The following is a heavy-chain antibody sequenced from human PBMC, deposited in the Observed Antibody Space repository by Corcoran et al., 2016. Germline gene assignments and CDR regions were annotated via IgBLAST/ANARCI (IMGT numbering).Heavy chain of an antibody. Sequence: QVQLVQSGAEVKKPGSSVKVSCKASGGTFSSYAITWVRQAPGQGLEWMGGIIPIFGTANYAQKFQGRVTITADESTSTAYMELGSLRSEDTAVYYCASRPVYYYAMDVWGQGTTVTVSS. CDR3: ASRPVYYYAMDV. J-gene: IGHJ6*02. V-gene: IGHV1-69*01. D-gene: IGHD6-6*01. CDR2: IIPIFGTA. CDR1: GGTFSSYA.